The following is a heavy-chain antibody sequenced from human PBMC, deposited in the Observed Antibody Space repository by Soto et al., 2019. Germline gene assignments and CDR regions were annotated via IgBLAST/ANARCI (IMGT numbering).Heavy chain of an antibody. Sequence: QVQLVQTGAEVKKPGASVKVSCKASGYTFTSYGISWVRQAAGQGIEWMGWISAYHGNTNYAQKLQGRVTMTTDTATSTAYMELRSLRSDDTAVYYCARVRLPGLRPFDCWGQGTLVTVSS. D-gene: IGHD5-12*01. J-gene: IGHJ4*02. V-gene: IGHV1-18*01. CDR2: ISAYHGNT. CDR3: ARVRLPGLRPFDC. CDR1: GYTFTSYG.